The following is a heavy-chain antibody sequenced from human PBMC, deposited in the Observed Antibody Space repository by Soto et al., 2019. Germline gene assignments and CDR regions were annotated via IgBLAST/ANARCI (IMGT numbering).Heavy chain of an antibody. CDR2: IYYRGST. CDR3: TRDGREASGMDV. Sequence: SETLSLTCTVSGGSISSHYWSWVRQAPGKGLEWIGHIYYRGSTSYNPSLRSRSTISVDTSNNQFSLKLNSVTTADTAVYYCTRDGREASGMDVWGQGTKVTVSS. D-gene: IGHD1-26*01. J-gene: IGHJ6*02. V-gene: IGHV4-59*11. CDR1: GGSISSHY.